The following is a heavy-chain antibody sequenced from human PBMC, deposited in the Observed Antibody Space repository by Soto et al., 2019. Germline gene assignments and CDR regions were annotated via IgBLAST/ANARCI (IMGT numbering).Heavy chain of an antibody. Sequence: LRLSCAASGFTFSSYGMHWVRQAPGKGLEWVAVISYDGSNKYYADSVKGRFTISRDNSKNMLYLQMNSLRAEDTAVYYCAKDLVPAAPGGMDVWGQGTTVTVSS. CDR3: AKDLVPAAPGGMDV. J-gene: IGHJ6*02. V-gene: IGHV3-30*18. D-gene: IGHD2-2*01. CDR2: ISYDGSNK. CDR1: GFTFSSYG.